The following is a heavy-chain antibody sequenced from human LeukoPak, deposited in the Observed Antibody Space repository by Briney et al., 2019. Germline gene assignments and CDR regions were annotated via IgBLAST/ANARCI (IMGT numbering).Heavy chain of an antibody. J-gene: IGHJ3*02. V-gene: IGHV4-59*08. D-gene: IGHD3-22*01. CDR1: GGSISSYY. CDR2: IYYSGST. CDR3: ARLRTDSSGYYFIDDAFDI. Sequence: PSETLSLTCTVSGGSISSYYWSWIRQPPGKGLEWIGYIYYSGSTNYNPSLKRRVTISVDTSKNQFSLKLRSVTAADTAVYYCARLRTDSSGYYFIDDAFDIWGQGTMVTVSS.